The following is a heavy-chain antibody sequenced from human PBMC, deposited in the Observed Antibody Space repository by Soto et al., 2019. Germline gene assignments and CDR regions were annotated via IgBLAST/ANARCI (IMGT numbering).Heavy chain of an antibody. Sequence: SETLSLTCTVSGGSISSGGYYWSWIRQHPGKGLEWIGYIYYSGSTYYNPSRKSRVTISVDTSKNQFSLKLSSVTAADTAVYYCARGRSSSRAGFRIDYWGQGTLVTVSS. J-gene: IGHJ4*02. V-gene: IGHV4-31*03. CDR1: GGSISSGGYY. CDR3: ARGRSSSRAGFRIDY. CDR2: IYYSGST. D-gene: IGHD6-6*01.